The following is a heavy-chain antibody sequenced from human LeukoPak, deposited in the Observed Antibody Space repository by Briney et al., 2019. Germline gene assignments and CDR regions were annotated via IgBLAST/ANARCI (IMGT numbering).Heavy chain of an antibody. D-gene: IGHD2-2*01. CDR1: GFSLSTSGVG. CDR2: LYWNDDK. CDR3: AHIPPLVPAAIGSDYFDY. J-gene: IGHJ4*02. V-gene: IGHV2-5*01. Sequence: SGPTLVKPTQTLTLTCTFSGFSLSTSGVGVGWIRQPPGKALEWLALLYWNDDKRYSPSLKSRLTITKDSYKNQVVLTMTNMDPVDTATYYCAHIPPLVPAAIGSDYFDYWGQGTLVTVSS.